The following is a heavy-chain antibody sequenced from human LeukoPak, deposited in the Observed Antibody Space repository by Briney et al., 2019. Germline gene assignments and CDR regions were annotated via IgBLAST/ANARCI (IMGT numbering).Heavy chain of an antibody. J-gene: IGHJ6*03. CDR2: IYTSGGT. V-gene: IGHV4-4*07. Sequence: PSETPSLTCTVSGGSISSYYWSWIRQPAGKGLEWIGRIYTSGGTNYHPSLKSRVTISVDTSKNQFSLKLSSVTAADTAVYYCARVGLATVTRLSYYYYYMDVWGKGTTVTVSS. CDR1: GGSISSYY. CDR3: ARVGLATVTRLSYYYYYMDV. D-gene: IGHD4-11*01.